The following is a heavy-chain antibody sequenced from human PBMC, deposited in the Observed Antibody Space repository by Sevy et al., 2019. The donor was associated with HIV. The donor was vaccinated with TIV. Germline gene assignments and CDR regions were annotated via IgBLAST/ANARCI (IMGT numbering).Heavy chain of an antibody. CDR2: INPNSGGT. V-gene: IGHV1-2*06. J-gene: IGHJ5*02. Sequence: ASVKVSCKASGYTFTGYYMHWVRQAPGQGLEWMGRINPNSGGTNYAQKFQGRVTMTRDTSISTAYMELSRLRSDDTAVYYCARDLLILRYFDWPTNWLDPWGQRTLVTVSS. CDR1: GYTFTGYY. CDR3: ARDLLILRYFDWPTNWLDP. D-gene: IGHD3-9*01.